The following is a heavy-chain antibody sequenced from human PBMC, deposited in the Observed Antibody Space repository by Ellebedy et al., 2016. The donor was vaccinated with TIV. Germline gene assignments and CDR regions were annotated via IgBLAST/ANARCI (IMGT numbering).Heavy chain of an antibody. CDR2: IYPGDSDT. V-gene: IGHV5-51*01. Sequence: GESLKISXKASGARFNSYWIGWVRQMPGKGLEWMGIIYPGDSDTRYSPSFRGQVTISADKSISTAYLQWSSLKASDTAIYYCATLSNGAHGWAFDIWGQGTMIAVSS. CDR1: GARFNSYW. D-gene: IGHD6-25*01. CDR3: ATLSNGAHGWAFDI. J-gene: IGHJ3*02.